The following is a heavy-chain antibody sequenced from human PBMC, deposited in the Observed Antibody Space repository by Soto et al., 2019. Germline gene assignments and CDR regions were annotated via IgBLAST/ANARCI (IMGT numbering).Heavy chain of an antibody. D-gene: IGHD2-15*01. J-gene: IGHJ4*02. CDR3: ARESRYCSGGSCYFLPGIDY. CDR1: GGTFSSYA. CDR2: IIPIFGTA. Sequence: QVQLVQSGAEVKKPGSSVKVSCKASGGTFSSYAISWVRQAPGQGLEWMGGIIPIFGTANYAQKFQGRVTITADESTRTAYREVSSLRSEDTAVYYCARESRYCSGGSCYFLPGIDYWGQGTLVTVSS. V-gene: IGHV1-69*12.